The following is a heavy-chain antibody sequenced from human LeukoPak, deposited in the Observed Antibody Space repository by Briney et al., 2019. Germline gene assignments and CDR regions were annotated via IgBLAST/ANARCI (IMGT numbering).Heavy chain of an antibody. V-gene: IGHV3-30-3*01. Sequence: TGGSLRLSCAASGFTFSSYAMHWVRQAPGKGLEWVAVISYDGSNKYYADSVKGRFTISRDNSKNTLYLQMNSLRAEDTAVYYCARVDSSGWNYYYYYGMDVWGQGTTVTVSS. CDR2: ISYDGSNK. CDR1: GFTFSSYA. CDR3: ARVDSSGWNYYYYYGMDV. D-gene: IGHD6-19*01. J-gene: IGHJ6*02.